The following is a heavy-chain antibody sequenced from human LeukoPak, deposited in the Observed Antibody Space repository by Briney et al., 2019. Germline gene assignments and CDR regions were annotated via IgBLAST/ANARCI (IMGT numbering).Heavy chain of an antibody. CDR2: IIPIFGTA. V-gene: IGHV1-69*05. Sequence: SVKVSCKASGGTFSSYAISWVRQAPGQGLEWVGGIIPIFGTANYAQEFQGRVTITTDESSSTAYMELSSLRSEDTAVYYCARLAGSYYFDYWGQGTLVTVSS. CDR1: GGTFSSYA. CDR3: ARLAGSYYFDY. J-gene: IGHJ4*02.